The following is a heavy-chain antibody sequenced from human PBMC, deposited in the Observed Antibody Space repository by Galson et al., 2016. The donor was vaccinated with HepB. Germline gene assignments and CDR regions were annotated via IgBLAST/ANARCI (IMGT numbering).Heavy chain of an antibody. CDR2: ISGSSRSYT. D-gene: IGHD6-19*01. CDR3: AKDMESQWLVRSGDSSGMDV. CDR1: GFTFSEFY. Sequence: SLRLSCAASGFTFSEFYMTWIRQAPGKGLEWLSYISGSSRSYTDYVDSVKGRFTISRDNSKNTLYLQLNSLRAEDTAVYYCAKDMESQWLVRSGDSSGMDVWGQGTTVTVSS. J-gene: IGHJ6*02. V-gene: IGHV3-11*05.